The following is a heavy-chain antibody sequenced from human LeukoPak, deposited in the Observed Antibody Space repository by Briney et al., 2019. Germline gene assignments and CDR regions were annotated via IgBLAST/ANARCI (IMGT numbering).Heavy chain of an antibody. CDR3: AKGPRSGYYLNWFDP. CDR2: ISSSGNT. CDR1: GFTFSRSA. J-gene: IGHJ5*02. D-gene: IGHD3-22*01. Sequence: GGSLRLSCAASGFTFSRSAMTWVRQTPGKGLDWVSSISSSGNTYYADSVKGRFTISRDNSKNMLYLQMNSLRAEDTAVYYCAKGPRSGYYLNWFDPWGQGTLVTVSS. V-gene: IGHV3-23*01.